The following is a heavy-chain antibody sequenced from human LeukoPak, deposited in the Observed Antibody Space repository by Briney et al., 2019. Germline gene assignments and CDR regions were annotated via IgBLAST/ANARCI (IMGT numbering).Heavy chain of an antibody. V-gene: IGHV4-59*08. CDR1: GGSISSYY. D-gene: IGHD6-13*01. Sequence: SETLSLTCTVSGGSISSYYWSWIRQPPGKGLEWIGYISYSGSTNYNPSLKSRVTISVDTSKSQFSLTLSSVTAADTAVYYCVLSITITAAGLFDYWGQGTLVTVSS. J-gene: IGHJ4*02. CDR3: VLSITITAAGLFDY. CDR2: ISYSGST.